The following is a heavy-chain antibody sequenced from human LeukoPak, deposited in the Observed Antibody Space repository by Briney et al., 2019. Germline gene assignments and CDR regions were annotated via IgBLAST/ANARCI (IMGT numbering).Heavy chain of an antibody. J-gene: IGHJ4*02. V-gene: IGHV4-39*01. D-gene: IGHD3-22*01. CDR2: IYYSGST. Sequence: PSETLSLTCTVSGGSISSSSYYWGWIRQPPGKGLEWIGSIYYSGSTYYNPSLKSRVTISVDTSKNQFSLKLSSVTAADTAVYYCARQGYDSSGYFDYWGQGTLVTVSS. CDR3: ARQGYDSSGYFDY. CDR1: GGSISSSSYY.